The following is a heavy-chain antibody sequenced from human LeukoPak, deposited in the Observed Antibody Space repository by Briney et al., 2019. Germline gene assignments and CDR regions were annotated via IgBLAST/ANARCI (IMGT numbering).Heavy chain of an antibody. J-gene: IGHJ4*02. V-gene: IGHV3-21*01. Sequence: GGSLRLSCAASGFTFSSYSMNWVRQAPGKGLEWVSSISSSSSYIFYADSVKGRFTISRDNAKNSLYLQMNSLRAEDTAVYYCGRAPDGYNPIDSWGQGTLVTVSP. CDR3: GRAPDGYNPIDS. D-gene: IGHD5-24*01. CDR2: ISSSSSYI. CDR1: GFTFSSYS.